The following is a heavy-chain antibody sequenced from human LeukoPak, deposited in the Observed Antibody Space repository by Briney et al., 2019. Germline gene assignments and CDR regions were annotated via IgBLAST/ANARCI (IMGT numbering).Heavy chain of an antibody. CDR1: GGSFSGYY. CDR3: ARPGGWYRYYFDY. Sequence: PSETLSLTCAVYGGSFSGYYWSWIRQPPGKGLEWIGEINHSGSTNYNPSLKSRVTISVDTSKNQFSLKPSSVTAADTAVYYCARPGGWYRYYFDYWGQGTLVTVSS. J-gene: IGHJ4*02. D-gene: IGHD6-19*01. CDR2: INHSGST. V-gene: IGHV4-34*01.